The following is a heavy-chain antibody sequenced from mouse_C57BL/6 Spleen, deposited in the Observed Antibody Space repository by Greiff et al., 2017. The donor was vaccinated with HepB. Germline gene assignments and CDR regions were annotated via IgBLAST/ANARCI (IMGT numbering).Heavy chain of an antibody. CDR2: ISDGGSYT. V-gene: IGHV5-4*01. D-gene: IGHD1-1*01. CDR3: ARAPFITTVVAHWYFDV. CDR1: GFTFSSYA. J-gene: IGHJ1*03. Sequence: VQLKESGGGLVKPGGSLKLSCAASGFTFSSYAMSWVRQTPEKRLEWVATISDGGSYTYYPDNVKGRFTISRDNAKNNLYLQMSHLKSEDTAMYYCARAPFITTVVAHWYFDVWGTGTTVTVSS.